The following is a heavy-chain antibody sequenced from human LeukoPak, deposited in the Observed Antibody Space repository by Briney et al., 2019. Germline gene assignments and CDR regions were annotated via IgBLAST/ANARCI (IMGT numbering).Heavy chain of an antibody. J-gene: IGHJ3*02. D-gene: IGHD3-22*01. CDR2: IYTSGST. Sequence: SETLSLTCTVSGGSISSYYWTWIRQSAGKGLEWIGRIYTSGSTNYNPSLKSRVTMSVDTSKNQFSLKLSSVTAADTAVYYCARDPNYYDSSGYGDAFDIWGQGTMVTVSS. CDR1: GGSISSYY. CDR3: ARDPNYYDSSGYGDAFDI. V-gene: IGHV4-4*07.